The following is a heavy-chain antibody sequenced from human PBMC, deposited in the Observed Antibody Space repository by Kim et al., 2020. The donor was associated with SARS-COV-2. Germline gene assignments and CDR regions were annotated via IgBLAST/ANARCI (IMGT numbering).Heavy chain of an antibody. V-gene: IGHV3-23*01. CDR2: ISANGGNR. Sequence: GGSPRLSCAVSGFSFKDYAMTWVRQAPGKGLEWVSSISANGGNRYYAESVKGRFTISRDNSKNTLSLQSSSLRAEDTAIYYCARLGVRPSTTQTTFDYWGQGTLVTVSA. J-gene: IGHJ4*02. CDR1: GFSFKDYA. CDR3: ARLGVRPSTTQTTFDY. D-gene: IGHD7-27*01.